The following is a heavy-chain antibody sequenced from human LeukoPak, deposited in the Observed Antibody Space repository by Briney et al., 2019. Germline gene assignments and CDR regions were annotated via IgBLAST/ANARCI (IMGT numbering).Heavy chain of an antibody. D-gene: IGHD1-26*01. CDR2: TSTSGGSA. CDR3: ARYSGSYYYPPAWDL. J-gene: IGHJ4*02. CDR1: GFTFSDYY. Sequence: GGSLRLSCAASGFTFSDYYMSWIRQAPGKGLEWVSATSTSGGSAYYADSVKGRFTISRDNSKNTPYLQMDSLRADDTAVYYCARYSGSYYYPPAWDLWGQGTLVTVSS. V-gene: IGHV3-23*01.